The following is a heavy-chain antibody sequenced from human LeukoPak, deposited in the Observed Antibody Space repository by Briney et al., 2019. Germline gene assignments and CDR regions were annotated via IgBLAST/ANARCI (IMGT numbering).Heavy chain of an antibody. Sequence: ASVKVSCKASGYSFTDYYMHWVRQPPGQGLEWMGLINPNSRGTNYAQKFQGRVTVTRDTSISTAYMEVSRLRSDDTAVYYCARGAVAEQSEYFQYWGQGTLVTVSS. CDR2: INPNSRGT. J-gene: IGHJ1*01. D-gene: IGHD6-19*01. CDR1: GYSFTDYY. CDR3: ARGAVAEQSEYFQY. V-gene: IGHV1-2*02.